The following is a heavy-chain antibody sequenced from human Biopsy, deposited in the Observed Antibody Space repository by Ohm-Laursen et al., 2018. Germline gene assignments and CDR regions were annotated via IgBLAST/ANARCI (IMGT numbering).Heavy chain of an antibody. Sequence: GTLSLTCTVSGDSISSYYWSWIRQPPGKGLEWIGYVYYTGSTDYNPSLQSRVTISVDTSKNHFSLRLRSVTPADTAIYCARDRGYYSDRTVPGYFDLRGRGTLVTVSS. J-gene: IGHJ2*01. CDR1: GDSISSYY. CDR3: ARDRGYYSDRTVPGYFDL. D-gene: IGHD3-22*01. CDR2: VYYTGST. V-gene: IGHV4-59*01.